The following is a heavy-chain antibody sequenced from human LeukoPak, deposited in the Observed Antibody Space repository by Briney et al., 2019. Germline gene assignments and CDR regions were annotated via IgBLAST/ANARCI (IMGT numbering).Heavy chain of an antibody. Sequence: SETLSLTCAVYGGSFSGYYWSWIRQPPGKGLEWIGEINHSGSTNYNPSLKSRVTISVDTSKNQFSLKLSSVTAADTAVYYCARGCSSTSCSHFDYWGQGTLVTVPS. CDR2: INHSGST. V-gene: IGHV4-34*01. CDR3: ARGCSSTSCSHFDY. J-gene: IGHJ4*02. D-gene: IGHD2-2*01. CDR1: GGSFSGYY.